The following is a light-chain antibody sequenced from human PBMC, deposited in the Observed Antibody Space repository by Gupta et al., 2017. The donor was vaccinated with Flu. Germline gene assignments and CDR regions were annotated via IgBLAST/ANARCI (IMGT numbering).Light chain of an antibody. Sequence: TSSDVGGYNYASWYQQHPGKAPKLMIYEVSKRPSGVPDRFSGSKSGSTASLTVSGLQAEDEADYYCSSYAGSNNLVFGGGTKLTVL. CDR1: SSDVGGYNY. CDR3: SSYAGSNNLV. V-gene: IGLV2-8*01. J-gene: IGLJ3*02. CDR2: EVS.